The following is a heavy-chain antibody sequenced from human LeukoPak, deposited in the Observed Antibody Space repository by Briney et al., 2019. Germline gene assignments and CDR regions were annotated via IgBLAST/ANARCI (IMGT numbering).Heavy chain of an antibody. V-gene: IGHV3-33*06. CDR1: GFTFSSYG. J-gene: IGHJ4*02. CDR2: IWYDGSNK. Sequence: PGGSLRLSCAAFGFTFSSYGMHWVRQAPGKGLEWVAVIWYDGSNKYYADSVKGRFTISRDNSKNTLYLQMNSLRAEDTAVYYCAKDHCGGDCYSGYFDYWGQGTLVTVSS. CDR3: AKDHCGGDCYSGYFDY. D-gene: IGHD2-21*02.